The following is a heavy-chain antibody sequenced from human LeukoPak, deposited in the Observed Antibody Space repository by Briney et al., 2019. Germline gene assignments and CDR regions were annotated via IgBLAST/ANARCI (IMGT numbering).Heavy chain of an antibody. J-gene: IGHJ4*02. D-gene: IGHD5-18*01. V-gene: IGHV3-33*01. Sequence: PGGSLRPSCAASGFTFSSYGMHWVRQAPGKGLEWVAVIWYDGSNKYYADSVKGRFTISRDNSKNTLYLQMNSLRAEDTAVYYCARDSDVDTAMVFDYWGQGTLVTVSS. CDR3: ARDSDVDTAMVFDY. CDR2: IWYDGSNK. CDR1: GFTFSSYG.